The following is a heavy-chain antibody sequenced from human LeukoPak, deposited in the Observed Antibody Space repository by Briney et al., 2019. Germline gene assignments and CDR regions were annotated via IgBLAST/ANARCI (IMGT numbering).Heavy chain of an antibody. Sequence: PEASVKVSCKASGGTFSSYAISWVRQAPGQGLEWMGRIIPILGIANYAQKFQGRVTITADKSTSTAYMELSSLRSEDTAVYYCATDPMRIAVAGTEWGQGTLVTVSS. V-gene: IGHV1-69*04. D-gene: IGHD6-19*01. CDR3: ATDPMRIAVAGTE. CDR1: GGTFSSYA. J-gene: IGHJ4*02. CDR2: IIPILGIA.